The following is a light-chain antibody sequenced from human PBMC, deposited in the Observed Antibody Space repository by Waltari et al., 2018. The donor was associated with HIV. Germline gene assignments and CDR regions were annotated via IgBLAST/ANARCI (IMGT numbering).Light chain of an antibody. CDR1: TSNIGSNY. Sequence: QSVLTQPPAMSAAPGHQVTISCSGDTSNIGSNYVSWYRHPPRPAPNLLIFENDQRPDGVTDRFSATKVGASAALTITGLRSDDEGDYYCQTWDSGLNGVIFGGGTRLAVL. CDR2: END. J-gene: IGLJ2*01. V-gene: IGLV1-51*02. CDR3: QTWDSGLNGVI.